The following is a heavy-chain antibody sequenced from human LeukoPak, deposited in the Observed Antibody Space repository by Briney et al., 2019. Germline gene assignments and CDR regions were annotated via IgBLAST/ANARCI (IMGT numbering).Heavy chain of an antibody. CDR2: INPSGGST. V-gene: IGHV1-46*01. CDR3: ARGVIVVVTAIRGPTDY. J-gene: IGHJ4*02. Sequence: ASVKVSCKASGYTFTSYYMHWVRQAPGQGLEWMGIINPSGGSTSYAQKFQGRVTMTRDTSTSTVYMELSSLRSEDTAVYYCARGVIVVVTAIRGPTDYWGQGTLVTVSS. CDR1: GYTFTSYY. D-gene: IGHD2-21*02.